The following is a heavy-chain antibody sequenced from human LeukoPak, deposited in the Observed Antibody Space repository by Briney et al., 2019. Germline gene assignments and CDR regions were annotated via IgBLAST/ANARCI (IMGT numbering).Heavy chain of an antibody. V-gene: IGHV3-53*01. J-gene: IGHJ4*02. CDR1: GFTFNDFA. CDR2: IYSGGST. D-gene: IGHD3-10*01. CDR3: ARVLSSPYYYGSGTGIDY. Sequence: PGGSLRLSCAASGFTFNDFAMSWVRQAPGKGLEWVSVIYSGGSTNYADSVKGRFTISRDHSKNTLYLQMNSLRAEDTAVYYCARVLSSPYYYGSGTGIDYWGQGTLVTVSS.